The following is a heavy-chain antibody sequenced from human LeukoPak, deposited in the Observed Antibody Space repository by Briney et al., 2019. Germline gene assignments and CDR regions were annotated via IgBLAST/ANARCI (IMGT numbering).Heavy chain of an antibody. CDR1: GGSISSYY. CDR2: IYYSGST. Sequence: PSETLSLTCTVSGGSISSYYWSWIRQPPGKGLEWIGYIYYSGSTNYNPSLKSRVTISVDTSKNQFSLKLSSVTAADTAVYYCARGTSRYSYGYSRWGQGTLVTVSS. D-gene: IGHD5-18*01. V-gene: IGHV4-59*01. J-gene: IGHJ4*02. CDR3: ARGTSRYSYGYSR.